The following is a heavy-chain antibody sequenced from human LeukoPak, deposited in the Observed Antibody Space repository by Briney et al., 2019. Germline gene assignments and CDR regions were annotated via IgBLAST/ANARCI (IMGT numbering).Heavy chain of an antibody. V-gene: IGHV3-7*01. CDR2: IKQDGSEK. CDR3: ARGAYYYDSSGYGLFDY. CDR1: VFTFSSYW. J-gene: IGHJ4*02. D-gene: IGHD3-22*01. Sequence: PGGSLRLSCAASVFTFSSYWMSWVRQAPGKGLEWVANIKQDGSEKYYVDSVKGRFTISRDNDKNSLYLQMNSLRAEDTAVYYCARGAYYYDSSGYGLFDYWGQGTLVTVSS.